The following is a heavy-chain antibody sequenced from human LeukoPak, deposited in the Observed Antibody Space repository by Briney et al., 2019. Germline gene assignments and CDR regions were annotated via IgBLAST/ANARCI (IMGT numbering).Heavy chain of an antibody. Sequence: GGSLRLSCAASGFTFSSYGMHWVRQAPGKGLEWVAVMWYDGSNKYYADSVKGRFTISRDNSKNTLYLQMNSLRAEDTAVYYCARDHPSGYCSSLDYWGQGTLVTVSS. D-gene: IGHD2-2*01. CDR3: ARDHPSGYCSSLDY. V-gene: IGHV3-33*01. CDR2: MWYDGSNK. J-gene: IGHJ4*02. CDR1: GFTFSSYG.